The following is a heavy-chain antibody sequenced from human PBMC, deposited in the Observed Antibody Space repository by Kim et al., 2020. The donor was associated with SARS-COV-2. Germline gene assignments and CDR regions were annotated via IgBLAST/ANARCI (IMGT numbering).Heavy chain of an antibody. Sequence: GGSLRLSCAASGFTFSSYAMHWVRQAPGKGLEWVAVISYDGSNKYYVDSVKGRFTISRDNSKNTLYLQMNSLRAEDTAVYYCASLLAARRDYYYGMDVWGPGTTVTVSP. CDR2: ISYDGSNK. J-gene: IGHJ6*01. CDR3: ASLLAARRDYYYGMDV. CDR1: GFTFSSYA. D-gene: IGHD6-6*01. V-gene: IGHV3-30*04.